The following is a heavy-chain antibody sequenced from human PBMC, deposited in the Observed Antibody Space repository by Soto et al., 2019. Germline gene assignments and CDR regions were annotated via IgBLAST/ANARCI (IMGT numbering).Heavy chain of an antibody. J-gene: IGHJ3*02. CDR1: GYTLTELS. D-gene: IGHD3-22*01. CDR3: ATGDITMIVVVSGAFDI. CDR2: FDPEDGET. Sequence: ASVKVSCKVSGYTLTELSMHWVRQAPGKGLEWMGGFDPEDGETIYAQKNQGRVTMTEDTSTDTAYMKLSSLRTEDTAVYYFATGDITMIVVVSGAFDIWGQGTMVTVSS. V-gene: IGHV1-24*01.